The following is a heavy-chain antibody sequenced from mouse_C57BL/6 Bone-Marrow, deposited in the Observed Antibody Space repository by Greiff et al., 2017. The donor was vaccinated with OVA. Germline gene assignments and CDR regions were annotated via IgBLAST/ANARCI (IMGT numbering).Heavy chain of an antibody. Sequence: QVQLQQPGAELVRPGSSVKLSCKASGYTFTSYWMHWVKQRPIQGLDWIGNIDPSDSDTHYNQKFKDKATLTVDKSSSTAYMQLSSLTSEDCGVDYCAREYYVDYWGQGTTLTVTS. V-gene: IGHV1-52*01. CDR1: GYTFTSYW. J-gene: IGHJ2*01. CDR3: AREYYVDY. CDR2: IDPSDSDT.